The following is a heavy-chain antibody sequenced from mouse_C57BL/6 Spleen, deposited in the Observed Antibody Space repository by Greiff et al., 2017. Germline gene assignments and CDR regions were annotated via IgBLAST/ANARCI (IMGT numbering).Heavy chain of an antibody. CDR1: GFTFSSYG. CDR3: ARLDYYGSSYYCDY. V-gene: IGHV5-6*01. CDR2: ISSGGSYT. J-gene: IGHJ2*01. Sequence: EVKLVESGGDLVKPGGSLKLSCAASGFTFSSYGMSWVRQTPDKRLEWVATISSGGSYTYSPDSVKGRFTISRDNAKNTLYLQMSSLKSEDTAMYYCARLDYYGSSYYCDYGGQGTTLTVSS. D-gene: IGHD1-1*01.